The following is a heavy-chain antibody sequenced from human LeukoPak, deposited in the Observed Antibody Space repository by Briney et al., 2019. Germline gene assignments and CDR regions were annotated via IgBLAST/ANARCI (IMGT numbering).Heavy chain of an antibody. Sequence: PGGSLRLSCAASGFTFSSYAMSWVRQAPGKGLEWVAVISYDGSNKYYADSVKGRFTISRDNSKNTLYLQMNSLRAEDTAVYYCAKVTIAVAGRGPIDYWGQGTLVTVSS. J-gene: IGHJ4*02. CDR2: ISYDGSNK. D-gene: IGHD6-19*01. CDR3: AKVTIAVAGRGPIDY. CDR1: GFTFSSYA. V-gene: IGHV3-30*18.